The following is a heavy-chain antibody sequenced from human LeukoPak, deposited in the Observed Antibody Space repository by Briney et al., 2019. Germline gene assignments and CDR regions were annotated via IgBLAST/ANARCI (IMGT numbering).Heavy chain of an antibody. Sequence: ASVKVSCKASGYTFTTYYTHWVRQAPGHGLEWMGIINPSGGSTRYAQQFQGRITLTRDTSTSAVYMELSSLTSDDTAVYYCARGGMGIQLWSFDYWGRGTLVTVSS. D-gene: IGHD5-18*01. CDR3: ARGGMGIQLWSFDY. J-gene: IGHJ4*02. V-gene: IGHV1-46*01. CDR1: GYTFTTYY. CDR2: INPSGGST.